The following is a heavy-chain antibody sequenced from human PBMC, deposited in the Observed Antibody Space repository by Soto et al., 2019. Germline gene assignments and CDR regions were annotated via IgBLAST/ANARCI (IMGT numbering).Heavy chain of an antibody. CDR2: ISSSSSYT. CDR1: GFTFSDYY. V-gene: IGHV3-11*06. Sequence: PGGSLRLSCAASGFTFSDYYMSWIRQAPGKGLEWVSYISSSSSYTNYADSVKGRFTISRDNAKDSLYLQMNSLRAEDTAVYYCAREGGYSYGFGMDVWGQGTTVTVSS. D-gene: IGHD5-18*01. J-gene: IGHJ6*02. CDR3: AREGGYSYGFGMDV.